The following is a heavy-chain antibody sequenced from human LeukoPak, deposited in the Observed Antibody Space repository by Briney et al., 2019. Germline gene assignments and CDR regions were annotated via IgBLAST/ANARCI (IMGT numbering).Heavy chain of an antibody. CDR3: ARASPGDGYNAFDY. CDR2: IYTGGST. V-gene: IGHV3-66*01. D-gene: IGHD5-24*01. Sequence: PGGSLRLSCAASGFTVSSNYMSWVRRAPGKGLVWVSDIYTGGSTYYADSVKGRFTISRDNSKNTLYLQMNSLRAEDTALYYCARASPGDGYNAFDYWGQGTLVTVSS. CDR1: GFTVSSNY. J-gene: IGHJ4*02.